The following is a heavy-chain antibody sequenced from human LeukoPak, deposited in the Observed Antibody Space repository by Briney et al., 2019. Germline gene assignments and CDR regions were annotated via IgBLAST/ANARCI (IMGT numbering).Heavy chain of an antibody. CDR2: IIPSFRTA. V-gene: IGHV1-69*05. J-gene: IGHJ6*03. CDR3: ARGTAAAAAGMAKTYYYYYMDV. CDR1: GYTFTSYD. D-gene: IGHD6-13*01. Sequence: GTSVKVSCKASGYTFTSYDISWVRQAPGQGLKWMGGIIPSFRTANYAQNFQGRVTITTDESTSTAYMEVSSLRSENTAVYYCARGTAAAAAGMAKTYYYYYMDVWGKGTTVTVSS.